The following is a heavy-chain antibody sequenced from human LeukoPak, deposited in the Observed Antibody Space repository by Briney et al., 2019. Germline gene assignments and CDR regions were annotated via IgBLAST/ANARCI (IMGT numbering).Heavy chain of an antibody. CDR2: INTYNGNT. V-gene: IGHV1-18*01. Sequence: ASVKVSCKTFGDTFSYHSISWVRQAPGQGLEWMGWINTYNGNTNYVQKLRGRVTMTTDTSTSTAYMELRSLRSDDTAVYYCARDPHEFSSGWSHFDHWGQGTLVTVSS. D-gene: IGHD6-19*01. CDR3: ARDPHEFSSGWSHFDH. J-gene: IGHJ4*02. CDR1: GDTFSYHS.